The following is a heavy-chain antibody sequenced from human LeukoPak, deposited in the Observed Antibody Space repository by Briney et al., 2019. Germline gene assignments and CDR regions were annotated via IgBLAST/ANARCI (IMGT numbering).Heavy chain of an antibody. Sequence: PSETLSLTCAVYGGSFSGYYWSWIRQPPGKGLEWIGEINHSGSTNYNPSLKSRATISVDTSKNQFSLKLSSVTAADTAVYYCARGTMRLVGLRFLEWSPRFDPWGRGTLVTVSS. CDR3: ARGTMRLVGLRFLEWSPRFDP. J-gene: IGHJ5*02. V-gene: IGHV4-34*01. CDR2: INHSGST. CDR1: GGSFSGYY. D-gene: IGHD3-3*01.